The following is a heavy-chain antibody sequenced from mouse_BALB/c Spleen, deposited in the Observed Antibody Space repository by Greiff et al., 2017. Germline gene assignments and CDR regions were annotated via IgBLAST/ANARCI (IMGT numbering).Heavy chain of an antibody. V-gene: IGHV5-4*02. CDR2: ISDGGSYT. J-gene: IGHJ4*01. CDR1: GFTFSSYT. Sequence: EVQGVESGGGLVKPGGSLKLSCAASGFTFSSYTMSWVRQTPEKRLEWVATISDGGSYTYYPDSVKGRFTISRDNAKNNLYLQMSSLKSEDTAMYYCARGGEFLRKRYYAMDYWGQGTSVTVSS. CDR3: ARGGEFLRKRYYAMDY. D-gene: IGHD1-1*01.